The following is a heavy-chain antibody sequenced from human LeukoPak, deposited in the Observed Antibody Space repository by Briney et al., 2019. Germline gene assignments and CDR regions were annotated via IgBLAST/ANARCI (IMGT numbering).Heavy chain of an antibody. CDR2: ISGDGGST. CDR3: AKATDYMVVRIGMDV. J-gene: IGHJ6*01. D-gene: IGHD2-15*01. CDR1: GFTFDDYA. V-gene: IGHV3-43*02. Sequence: HGGSLRLSCAASGFTFDDYAMHWVRQAPGKGLEWVSLISGDGGSTYYADSVKGRFTISRDNSKNSLYLQMNSLRTEDTALYYCAKATDYMVVRIGMDVWGGGTRVTVSS.